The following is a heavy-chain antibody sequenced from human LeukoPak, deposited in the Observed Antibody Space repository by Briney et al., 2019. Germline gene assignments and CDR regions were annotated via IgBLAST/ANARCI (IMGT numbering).Heavy chain of an antibody. CDR3: ARDLGPITAPDWCFDL. J-gene: IGHJ2*01. D-gene: IGHD6-13*01. V-gene: IGHV1-18*01. CDR1: GYTFTSYG. Sequence: ASVKVSCKASGYTFTSYGISWVRQAPGQGLEWMGWISAYNGNTNYAQKLQGRVTMTTDTSTSTAYMELTSLTSDDTAVYYCARDLGPITAPDWCFDLWGRGTLVTVSS. CDR2: ISAYNGNT.